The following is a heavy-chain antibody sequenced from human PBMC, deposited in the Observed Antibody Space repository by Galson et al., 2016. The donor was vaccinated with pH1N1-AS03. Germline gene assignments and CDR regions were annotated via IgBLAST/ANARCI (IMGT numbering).Heavy chain of an antibody. Sequence: SETLSLTCTVSGGSISSYYWSWIRQPPGKRLEWIGYIFYNGTTNYNPSLKSRVTISADTSKNQFSLKLTSVTAADTAVYYCARFPDYGDDVGYWGQGTLVTVSS. CDR3: ARFPDYGDDVGY. D-gene: IGHD4-17*01. CDR2: IFYNGTT. V-gene: IGHV4-59*08. CDR1: GGSISSYY. J-gene: IGHJ4*02.